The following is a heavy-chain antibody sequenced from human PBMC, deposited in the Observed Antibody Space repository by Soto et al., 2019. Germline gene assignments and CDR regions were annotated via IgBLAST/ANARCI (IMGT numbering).Heavy chain of an antibody. CDR1: GGSISSGGYY. J-gene: IGHJ6*02. D-gene: IGHD3-3*01. CDR3: ARVGTRITIFGVVTYSYAMDF. Sequence: PSENLSLTCTVSGGSISSGGYYWGWIRQPPGKGLEWIGSIYHSGSTYYNPSLKSRVTISVDTSKNQFSLKLSSVTAADTAVYYCARVGTRITIFGVVTYSYAMDFWGQGPTLTVSS. CDR2: IYHSGST. V-gene: IGHV4-39*07.